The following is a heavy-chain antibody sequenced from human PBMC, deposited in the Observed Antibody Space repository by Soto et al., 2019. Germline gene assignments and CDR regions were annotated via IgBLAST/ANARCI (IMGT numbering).Heavy chain of an antibody. J-gene: IGHJ4*02. CDR2: INSDGSST. D-gene: IGHD3-22*01. V-gene: IGHV3-74*01. CDR3: ARGETLLDDSSGYPDY. Sequence: EVQLVESGGGLVQPGGSLRLSCAASGFTFSSYWMHWVRQAPGKGPVWVSRINSDGSSTSYADSVKGRFTISRDNAKNTLYLQMNSLRAEDTAVYYCARGETLLDDSSGYPDYWGQGTLVTVSS. CDR1: GFTFSSYW.